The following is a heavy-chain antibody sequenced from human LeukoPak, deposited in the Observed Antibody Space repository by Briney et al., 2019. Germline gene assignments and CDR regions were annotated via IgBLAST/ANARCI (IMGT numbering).Heavy chain of an antibody. CDR2: INHSGST. D-gene: IGHD4-17*01. CDR1: GGSFSGYY. V-gene: IGHV4-34*01. J-gene: IGHJ4*02. CDR3: ARGYIYGDSYFDS. Sequence: SETLSLTCAVYGGSFSGYYWSWIRQPPGKVLKWIGEINHSGSTNYNPSLKSRVTISVDTSKNQFSLKLSSVTAADTSVYYCARGYIYGDSYFDSWGQRTLVTVSS.